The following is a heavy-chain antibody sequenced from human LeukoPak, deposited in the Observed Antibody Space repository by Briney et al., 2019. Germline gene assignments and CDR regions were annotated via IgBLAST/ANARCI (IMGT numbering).Heavy chain of an antibody. Sequence: QPGRSLRLSCAASGFTFSSYAMHWVRQAPGKGLEWVAVISYDGRDKYYADSVKGRVTISRDNSKNTLYLQTNSLRAEDTAVYYCARDQRRYRNGLPYYYYYGMDVWGQGTTVSVSS. J-gene: IGHJ6*02. CDR2: ISYDGRDK. D-gene: IGHD5-18*01. CDR3: ARDQRRYRNGLPYYYYYGMDV. CDR1: GFTFSSYA. V-gene: IGHV3-30*04.